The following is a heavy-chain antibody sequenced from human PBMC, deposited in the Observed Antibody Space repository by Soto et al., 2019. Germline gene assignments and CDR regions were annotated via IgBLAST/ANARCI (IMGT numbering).Heavy chain of an antibody. D-gene: IGHD6-19*01. V-gene: IGHV3-15*01. CDR1: GFTFSNAW. CDR3: TTDCYSSGWYPFNLYYYYGMDV. J-gene: IGHJ6*02. Sequence: PGGSLRLSCAASGFTFSNAWMSWVRQAPGKGLEWVGRIKSKTDGGTTDYAAPVKGRFTISRDDSKNTLYLQMNSLKTEDTAVYYCTTDCYSSGWYPFNLYYYYGMDVWGQGTTVTVSS. CDR2: IKSKTDGGTT.